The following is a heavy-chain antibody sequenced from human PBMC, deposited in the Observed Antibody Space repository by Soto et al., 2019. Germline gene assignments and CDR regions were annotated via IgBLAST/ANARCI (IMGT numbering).Heavy chain of an antibody. J-gene: IGHJ5*02. V-gene: IGHV3-66*01. Sequence: GGSLRLSCAASGLTVSSNYMSWVRQAPGKGLEWVSVIYSGGSTYYADSVKGRFTISRDNSKNTLYLQMNSLRAADTAVYYCATADGYNPKPDRAYAWFDPWGQGTLVTVSS. CDR1: GLTVSSNY. CDR3: ATADGYNPKPDRAYAWFDP. CDR2: IYSGGST. D-gene: IGHD5-12*01.